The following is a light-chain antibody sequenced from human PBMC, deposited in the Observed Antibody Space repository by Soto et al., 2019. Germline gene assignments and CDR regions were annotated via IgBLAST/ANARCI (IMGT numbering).Light chain of an antibody. Sequence: QSALTQPASVSGSPGQSITISCTGTISDVGLHTSAAWYQHNPGKAPKLMIYDVSNRPSGVSSRFSGSKSGNTASLSISGLQAEDEADYYCSSYTTSSTLVFGTGTKLTVL. CDR2: DVS. V-gene: IGLV2-14*01. CDR1: ISDVGLHTS. CDR3: SSYTTSSTLV. J-gene: IGLJ1*01.